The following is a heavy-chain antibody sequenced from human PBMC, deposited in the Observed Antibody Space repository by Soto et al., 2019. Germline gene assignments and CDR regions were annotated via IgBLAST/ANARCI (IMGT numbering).Heavy chain of an antibody. CDR3: AREKLGYCNNGVCHYVNWFDP. V-gene: IGHV4-30-4*01. D-gene: IGHD2-8*01. CDR1: GGSISSGDYY. CDR2: IYYSGST. Sequence: SETLSLTCTVSGGSISSGDYYWSWIRQPPGKGLEWIGYIYYSGSTYYNPSLKSRVTISVDTSKNQFSLKLSSVTAADTAVYYCAREKLGYCNNGVCHYVNWFDPWGQGTLVTVS. J-gene: IGHJ5*02.